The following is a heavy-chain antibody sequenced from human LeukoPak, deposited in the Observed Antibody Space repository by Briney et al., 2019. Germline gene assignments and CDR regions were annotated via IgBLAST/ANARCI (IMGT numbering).Heavy chain of an antibody. V-gene: IGHV3-73*01. J-gene: IGHJ2*01. CDR3: TRRESQDSSTNWYFDL. D-gene: IGHD5-18*01. Sequence: GGSLRLSCAASGFTFSGSAIHWVRQASGKGLEWVARIRSRRDTYATAYAASVKGRFTISRDDSNNTAYLQMNSLKTEDTAVYYCTRRESQDSSTNWYFDLWGRGTLVTVSS. CDR2: IRSRRDTYAT. CDR1: GFTFSGSA.